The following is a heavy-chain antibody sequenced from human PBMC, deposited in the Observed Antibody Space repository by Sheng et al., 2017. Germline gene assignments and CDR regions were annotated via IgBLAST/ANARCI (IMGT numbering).Heavy chain of an antibody. D-gene: IGHD3-10*01. CDR2: GTGGST. Sequence: EVQLVESGGGLVQPGGSLRLSCAASGFTFSSYAMSWVRQAPGKGLEWVSGGTGGSTYYGDSVKGRFTISRDNSKNTLYLQMNSLSAEDTAIYYCALMHYYGSGHTVWGQGTLVTVSS. CDR1: GFTFSSYA. J-gene: IGHJ4*02. V-gene: IGHV3-23*04. CDR3: ALMHYYGSGHTV.